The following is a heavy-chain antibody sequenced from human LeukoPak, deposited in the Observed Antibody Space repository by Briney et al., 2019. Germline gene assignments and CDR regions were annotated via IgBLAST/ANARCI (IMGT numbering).Heavy chain of an antibody. D-gene: IGHD3-10*01. CDR2: IIPILGIA. CDR1: GGTFSSYA. CDR3: AREIYYGSGSFFPYYFDY. J-gene: IGHJ4*02. Sequence: SVKVSCKASGGTFSSYAISWVRQAPGQGLEWMGRIIPILGIANYAQKFQGRVTITADKSTSAAYMELSSLRSEDTAVYYCAREIYYGSGSFFPYYFDYWGQGTLVTVSS. V-gene: IGHV1-69*04.